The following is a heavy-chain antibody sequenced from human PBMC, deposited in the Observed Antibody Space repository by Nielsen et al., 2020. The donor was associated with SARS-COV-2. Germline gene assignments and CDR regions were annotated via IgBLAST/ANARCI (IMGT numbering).Heavy chain of an antibody. Sequence: WIRQSPSRGLEWLGRTYYRSKWYNDYAVSVKSRITINPDTSKNQFSLHLNSVTPEDTAVYCCARARGAYGDYYYYYYTDVWGKGTTVTVSS. J-gene: IGHJ6*03. CDR2: TYYRSKWYN. V-gene: IGHV6-1*01. D-gene: IGHD4-17*01. CDR3: ARARGAYGDYYYYYYTDV.